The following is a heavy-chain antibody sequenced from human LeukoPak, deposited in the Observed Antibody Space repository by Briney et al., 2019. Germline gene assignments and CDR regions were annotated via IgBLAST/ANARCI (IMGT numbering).Heavy chain of an antibody. D-gene: IGHD3-10*01. CDR2: ISSSGSTI. CDR1: GFTFSSYE. V-gene: IGHV3-48*03. CDR3: SKERPEEYYASGSYFDY. Sequence: GGSLRLSCAASGFTFSSYEMNWVRQAPGKGLEWVSYISSSGSTIYYADSVKGRFTISRDNSKYTVYLEMNSLRVEDTAMYYCSKERPEEYYASGSYFDYWGQGTLVTVSS. J-gene: IGHJ4*02.